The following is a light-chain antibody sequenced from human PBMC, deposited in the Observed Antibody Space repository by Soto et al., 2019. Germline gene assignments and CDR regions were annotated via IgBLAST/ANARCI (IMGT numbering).Light chain of an antibody. CDR2: KAS. V-gene: IGKV1-5*03. CDR3: QQYNSYSQFT. CDR1: QSINNW. J-gene: IGKJ3*01. Sequence: DIQMTQSPSTLSASVGHRVTITCRASQSINNWLAWYQQKPGEAPKLLIYKASTLESGVPSRFSGSGSGTEFTLTISCLQPDDVATYYCQQYNSYSQFTFGPGTKVDI.